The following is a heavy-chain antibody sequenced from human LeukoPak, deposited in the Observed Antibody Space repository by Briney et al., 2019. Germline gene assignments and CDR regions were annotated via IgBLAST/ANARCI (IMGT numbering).Heavy chain of an antibody. CDR2: ISSSSSYI. Sequence: GGSLRLSCAASGFTFTNYAMSWVRQAPGKGLEWVSSISSSSSYIYYADSVKGRFTISRDNAKNSLYLQMSSLRAEDTAVYYCARDNAFDIWGQGTMVTVSS. V-gene: IGHV3-21*01. J-gene: IGHJ3*02. CDR3: ARDNAFDI. CDR1: GFTFTNYA.